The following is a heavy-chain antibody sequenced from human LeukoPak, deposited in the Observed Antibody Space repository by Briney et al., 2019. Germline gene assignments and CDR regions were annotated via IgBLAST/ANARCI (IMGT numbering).Heavy chain of an antibody. CDR3: TTNDAFDI. Sequence: GSLRLSCAASGFTFNKPWMDWVRQAPRKGLEWVGRIKRKPDGGPTDYSAPVKGRFTISRDDSKNTLYLQMNSPKTEDTAVYYCTTNDAFDIWGQGTMVIVSS. J-gene: IGHJ3*02. CDR1: GFTFNKPW. V-gene: IGHV3-15*01. CDR2: IKRKPDGGPT.